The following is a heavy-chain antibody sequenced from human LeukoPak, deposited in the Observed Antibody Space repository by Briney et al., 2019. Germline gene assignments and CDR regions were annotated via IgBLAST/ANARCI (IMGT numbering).Heavy chain of an antibody. J-gene: IGHJ6*04. CDR3: AELGITMIGGV. Sequence: PGGSLRLSCAASGFTFSKYEMNWVRQAPGKGLEWVSYISGSGNTIYYADSVKGRFTISRDNAKNSLYLQMNSLRAEDTAVYYCAELGITMIGGVWGKGTTVTISS. D-gene: IGHD3-10*02. CDR2: ISGSGNTI. V-gene: IGHV3-48*03. CDR1: GFTFSKYE.